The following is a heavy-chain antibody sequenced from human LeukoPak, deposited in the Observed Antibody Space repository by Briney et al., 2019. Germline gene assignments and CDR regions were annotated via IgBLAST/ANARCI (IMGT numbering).Heavy chain of an antibody. V-gene: IGHV4-34*01. D-gene: IGHD3-22*01. CDR3: ARAWRKVVALHFDL. CDR2: INHSGST. Sequence: PSETLSLTCAVYGGSFSGYYWSWIRQPPGKGLEWIGEINHSGSTNYNPSLKSRVTISVDTSKNQFSLKLSSVTAADTAVYYCARAWRKVVALHFDLWGRGTLVTVSS. J-gene: IGHJ2*01. CDR1: GGSFSGYY.